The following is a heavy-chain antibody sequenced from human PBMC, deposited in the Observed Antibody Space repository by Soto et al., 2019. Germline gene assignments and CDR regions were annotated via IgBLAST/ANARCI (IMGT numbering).Heavy chain of an antibody. Sequence: EVQLVESGGGLVQPGGSLRLSCAASGFTFSSYWRHWVRQAPGKGLVWVSRINSDGSSTSYADSVKGRFTISRDNAKNTLYLQMNSLRAEDTAVYYCARDRLLWFGELSNGMDVWGQGTTVTVSS. D-gene: IGHD3-10*01. CDR2: INSDGSST. CDR1: GFTFSSYW. J-gene: IGHJ6*02. V-gene: IGHV3-74*01. CDR3: ARDRLLWFGELSNGMDV.